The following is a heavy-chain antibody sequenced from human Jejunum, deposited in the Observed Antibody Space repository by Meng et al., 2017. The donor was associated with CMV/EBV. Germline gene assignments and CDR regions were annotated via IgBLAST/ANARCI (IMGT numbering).Heavy chain of an antibody. V-gene: IGHV4-38-2*02. J-gene: IGHJ4*02. Sequence: SGSSISSGSYWAWIRQSPGKGLAWLGSVYQSGATFYNPSIKSRVSMSMDMSKNQFSLKVTSVTAADTAVYYCVREQFLTGSSIDYWGQGTLVTVSS. CDR1: GSSISSGSY. CDR2: VYQSGAT. CDR3: VREQFLTGSSIDY. D-gene: IGHD6-6*01.